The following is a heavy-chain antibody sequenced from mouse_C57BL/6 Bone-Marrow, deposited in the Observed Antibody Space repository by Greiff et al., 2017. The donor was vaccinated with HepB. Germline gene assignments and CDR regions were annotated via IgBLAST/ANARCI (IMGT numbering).Heavy chain of an antibody. CDR1: GYTFTSYG. CDR2: IYPRSGNT. CDR3: ARSTMVRGYWYFDV. V-gene: IGHV1-81*01. J-gene: IGHJ1*03. D-gene: IGHD2-2*01. Sequence: QVQLQQSGAELARPGASVKLSCKASGYTFTSYGISWVKQRTGQGLEWIGEIYPRSGNTYYNEKFEGKATLTADKSSSTAYMELRSLTSEDSAVYFCARSTMVRGYWYFDVWGTGTTVTVSS.